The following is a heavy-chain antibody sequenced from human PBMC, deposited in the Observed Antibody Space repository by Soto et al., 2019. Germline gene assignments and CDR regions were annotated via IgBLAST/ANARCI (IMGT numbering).Heavy chain of an antibody. CDR2: IKTQSEGAST. D-gene: IGHD3-3*01. V-gene: IGHV3-15*07. Sequence: EVQLVESGGGLVKPGESLRLSCAASGFSFSSAWMNWVRQAPGKGLEWVGRIKTQSEGASTQYAAPVKGRFSISRDDSKNMLSLQLTILNIEDTAVYYWNTGSYEGFWGQGTLVTVSS. J-gene: IGHJ4*02. CDR1: GFSFSSAW. CDR3: NTGSYEGF.